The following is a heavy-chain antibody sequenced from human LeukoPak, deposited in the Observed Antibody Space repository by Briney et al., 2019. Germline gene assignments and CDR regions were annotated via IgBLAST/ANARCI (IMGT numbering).Heavy chain of an antibody. Sequence: GGSLRLSCAASGFTFSSYAMHWVRQAPGKGLEYVSAISSNGGSTYYANSVKGRFTISRDNSKNTLYLQMNSLRAEDTAVYYCARIRDSSGYCDYWGQGTLVTVSS. CDR1: GFTFSSYA. CDR3: ARIRDSSGYCDY. V-gene: IGHV3-64*01. CDR2: ISSNGGST. J-gene: IGHJ4*02. D-gene: IGHD3-22*01.